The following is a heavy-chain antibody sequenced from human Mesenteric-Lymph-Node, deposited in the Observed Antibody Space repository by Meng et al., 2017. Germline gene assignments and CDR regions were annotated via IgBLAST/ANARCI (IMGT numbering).Heavy chain of an antibody. CDR2: IIPIFGRT. J-gene: IGHJ4*02. Sequence: SVKVSCKASGYTFTSYGISWVRQAPGQGLEWMGGIIPIFGRTNYAQKFQGRVTITADISTSTAYMELSSLRSEDTAVYYCASDTITSGWSSFDYWGRGTLVTVSS. V-gene: IGHV1-69*06. CDR3: ASDTITSGWSSFDY. CDR1: GYTFTSYG. D-gene: IGHD6-19*01.